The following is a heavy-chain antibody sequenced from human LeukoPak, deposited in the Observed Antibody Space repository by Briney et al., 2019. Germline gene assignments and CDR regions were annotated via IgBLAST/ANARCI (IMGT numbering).Heavy chain of an antibody. J-gene: IGHJ3*02. CDR3: ARPGITAFDI. D-gene: IGHD3-10*01. CDR2: ISSSGSIT. Sequence: GGSLRLSCVASGFTLSSHNINWVRQAPGKGLEWVSHISSSGSITYYGDSVKGRITISRDNAKNSVSLYMNSLRAEGSAVYYCARPGITAFDIWGQGTMVTVSS. CDR1: GFTLSSHN. V-gene: IGHV3-48*01.